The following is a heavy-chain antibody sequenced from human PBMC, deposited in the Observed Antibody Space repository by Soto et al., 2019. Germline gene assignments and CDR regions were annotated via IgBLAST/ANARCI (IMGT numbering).Heavy chain of an antibody. CDR1: RFTFSTYA. CDR2: ISGSGGST. D-gene: IGHD3-9*01. Sequence: GSLRLSCAASRFTFSTYAMSWVRQAPGKGLEWVSAISGSGGSTYYADSVKGRFTISRDNSKNTLYLQMNSLRAEDTAVYYCAKDLVLRYFDWLPQDFDYWGQGT. V-gene: IGHV3-23*01. J-gene: IGHJ4*02. CDR3: AKDLVLRYFDWLPQDFDY.